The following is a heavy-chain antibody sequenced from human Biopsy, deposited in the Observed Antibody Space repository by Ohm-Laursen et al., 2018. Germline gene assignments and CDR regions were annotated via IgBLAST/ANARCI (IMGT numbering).Heavy chain of an antibody. CDR3: ARIAAAGWDDY. CDR2: ISGYNGNT. CDR1: GGTFSSFG. Sequence: SVKVSCKASGGTFSSFGISWVRQAPGQGFEWMGRISGYNGNTNYAQKFQGRITMTIDAATSTGYMDLRSLKSDDTAVYYCARIAAAGWDDYWGQGTLVTVSS. D-gene: IGHD6-25*01. J-gene: IGHJ4*02. V-gene: IGHV1-18*01.